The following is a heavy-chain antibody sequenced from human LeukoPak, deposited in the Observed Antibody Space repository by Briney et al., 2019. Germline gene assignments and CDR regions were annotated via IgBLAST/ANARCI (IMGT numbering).Heavy chain of an antibody. CDR1: GFSLSTSGMC. V-gene: IGHV2-5*08. J-gene: IGHJ4*02. D-gene: IGHD5-24*01. CDR3: ALSDGYKADY. Sequence: SGPALVKPPQTLTLTCTFSGFSLSTSGMCVSWIRQPPVKALEWLALIYWDDDKRYSPSLKSRLTITKDTSKNQVVLTMTNMDPVDTATYYCALSDGYKADYWGQGTLVTVSS. CDR2: IYWDDDK.